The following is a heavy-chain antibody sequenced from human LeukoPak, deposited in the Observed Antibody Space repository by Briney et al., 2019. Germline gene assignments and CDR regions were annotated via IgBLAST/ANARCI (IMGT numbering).Heavy chain of an antibody. CDR3: ARDPPHLCSSTSCFGDY. CDR1: GYTFTNYG. Sequence: ASVKVSCKSSGYTFTNYGISWVRQAPGQGLEWLGWISAYNGNTNYAQKIQGRVTMTTDTSTNTAYMELRSLRSDDTAVYYCARDPPHLCSSTSCFGDYWGQGTLVTVSS. D-gene: IGHD2-2*01. J-gene: IGHJ4*02. CDR2: ISAYNGNT. V-gene: IGHV1-18*01.